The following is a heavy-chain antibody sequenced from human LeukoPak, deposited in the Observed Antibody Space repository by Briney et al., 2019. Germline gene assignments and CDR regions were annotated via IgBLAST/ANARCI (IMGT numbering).Heavy chain of an antibody. V-gene: IGHV4-30-2*01. CDR2: IYHSGST. J-gene: IGHJ4*02. D-gene: IGHD3-10*01. CDR1: GGSITSGGYS. CDR3: AREIGGSGSFDY. Sequence: SAALSLTFAVSGGSITSGGYSCSWVRQPPGKGLEWLGYIYHSGSTYYNPSLKSRVTISVDRSKNQFSLKLSSVTAADTAVYYCAREIGGSGSFDYWGQGTLVTVSS.